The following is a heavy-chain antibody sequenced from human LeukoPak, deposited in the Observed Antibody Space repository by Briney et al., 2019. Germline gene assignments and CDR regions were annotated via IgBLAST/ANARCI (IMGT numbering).Heavy chain of an antibody. V-gene: IGHV1-2*02. CDR1: GYTFTGYY. J-gene: IGHJ4*02. D-gene: IGHD3-22*01. CDR2: INPNSGGT. Sequence: GASVKVSCKASGYTFTGYYMQWMRQAPGQGLEWMGWINPNSGGTNYAQKFQGRVTMTRDTSISTAYMELSRLRSDDTAVYYCASTSPHDSSRKHYWGQGTLVTVSS. CDR3: ASTSPHDSSRKHY.